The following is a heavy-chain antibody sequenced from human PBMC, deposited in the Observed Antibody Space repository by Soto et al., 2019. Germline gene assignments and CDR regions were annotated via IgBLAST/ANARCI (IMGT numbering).Heavy chain of an antibody. V-gene: IGHV3-30*18. CDR3: AKDLH. Sequence: GGSLRLSCAASGFTFSSYGMHWLRQDPGKGLEWLAVISYDGSNKYYADSVKGRFTISRDNSKNTLYLQMNSLRAEDTAVYYCAKDLHWGQGTLVTVS. CDR2: ISYDGSNK. J-gene: IGHJ4*02. CDR1: GFTFSSYG.